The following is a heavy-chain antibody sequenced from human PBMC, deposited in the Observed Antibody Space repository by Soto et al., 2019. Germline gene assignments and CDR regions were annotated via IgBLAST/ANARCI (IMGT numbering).Heavy chain of an antibody. D-gene: IGHD3-22*01. CDR2: TAYTGNT. CDR3: ARVGPWVPYYYDSSPYTFENWLDP. V-gene: IGHV4-59*08. Sequence: SETLSLTCVVSGGSITSYHWSWIRQFPGKGLEWIAYTAYTGNTNYNPSLKSRVTTSMDTSKNRLSLKLTCMTGADTDVYYCARVGPWVPYYYDSSPYTFENWLDPWGQGTRVTVSS. J-gene: IGHJ5*02. CDR1: GGSITSYH.